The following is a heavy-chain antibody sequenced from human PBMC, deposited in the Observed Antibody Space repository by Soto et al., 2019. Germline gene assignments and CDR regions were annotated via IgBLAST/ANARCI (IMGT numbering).Heavy chain of an antibody. Sequence: GGSLRLSCAASGFTFDDYAMHWVRQAPGKGLEWVSGISWNSGSIGYADSVKGRFTISRDNAKNSLYLQMNSLRAEDTALYYCAKSFEDASSSGWIFDYWGQGTLVTVSS. CDR1: GFTFDDYA. J-gene: IGHJ4*02. CDR3: AKSFEDASSSGWIFDY. D-gene: IGHD6-19*01. CDR2: ISWNSGSI. V-gene: IGHV3-9*01.